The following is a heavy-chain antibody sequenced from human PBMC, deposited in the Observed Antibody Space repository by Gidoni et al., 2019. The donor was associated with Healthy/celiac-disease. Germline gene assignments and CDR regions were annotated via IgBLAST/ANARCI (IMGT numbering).Heavy chain of an antibody. CDR2: INHSGGT. CDR1: GGSFSGYY. Sequence: QVQLQQWGAGLLKPSETLSLTCAVYGGSFSGYYWSWIRQPPGKGLEWIGEINHSGGTNYNPSLKSRVTISVDTSKNQFSLKLSSVTAADTAVYYCARGLSYSSSWYGVGYWGQGTLVTVSS. D-gene: IGHD6-13*01. CDR3: ARGLSYSSSWYGVGY. J-gene: IGHJ4*02. V-gene: IGHV4-34*01.